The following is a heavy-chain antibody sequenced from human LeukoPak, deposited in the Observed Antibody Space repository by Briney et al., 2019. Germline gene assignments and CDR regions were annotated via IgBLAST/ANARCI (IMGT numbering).Heavy chain of an antibody. CDR2: IYHTGNT. Sequence: PSETLSLTCAVSGYSISSGYCWGWIRQPPGKGLGGFGSIYHTGNTYYNPSLKSPVAMSVDTSKNQFSLKLSSVTAADTAVYYCARLPYDWNYWFDPWGQGTLVTVSS. CDR1: GYSISSGYC. V-gene: IGHV4-38-2*01. J-gene: IGHJ5*02. CDR3: ARLPYDWNYWFDP. D-gene: IGHD1-7*01.